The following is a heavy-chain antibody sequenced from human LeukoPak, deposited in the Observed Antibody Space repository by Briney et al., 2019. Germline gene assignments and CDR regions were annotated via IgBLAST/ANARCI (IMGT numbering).Heavy chain of an antibody. D-gene: IGHD2-8*02. CDR3: AREESGGYFDY. CDR2: SNPSGVGT. J-gene: IGHJ4*02. Sequence: ASVKVSCKASGYTFTSYYMHLVRQAPGQGLEWMGVSNPSGVGTNYAQKFQGRVTMTRDTSTTTVYMELSSLRSEDTAVYYCAREESGGYFDYWGRGTLGTVSS. V-gene: IGHV1-46*01. CDR1: GYTFTSYY.